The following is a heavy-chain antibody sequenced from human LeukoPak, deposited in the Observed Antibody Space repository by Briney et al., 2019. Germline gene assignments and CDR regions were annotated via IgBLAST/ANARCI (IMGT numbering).Heavy chain of an antibody. J-gene: IGHJ4*02. CDR3: ARTYSNSPGPNDY. D-gene: IGHD6-6*01. V-gene: IGHV3-53*01. Sequence: GGSLRLSCAASGFSVTTYYMSWVRQAPGKGLEWVSVFYSGGNTYYADSVKGRFTISRDKSKNTLYLQMNSLRADDTAVYYCARTYSNSPGPNDYWGRGTPVTVSS. CDR1: GFSVTTYY. CDR2: FYSGGNT.